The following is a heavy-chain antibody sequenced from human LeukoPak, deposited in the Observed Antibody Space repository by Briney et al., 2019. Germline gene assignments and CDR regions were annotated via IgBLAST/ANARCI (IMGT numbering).Heavy chain of an antibody. D-gene: IGHD3-10*01. CDR3: ARDRLWFGESSWAFDI. V-gene: IGHV3-30-3*01. J-gene: IGHJ3*02. CDR1: GFTFSSYA. CDR2: TSYDGSNK. Sequence: HPGGSLRLSCAASGFTFSSYAMHWVRQPPGKGLEWVAATSYDGSNKYYAESVKGRFTISRDNSEKTLYLQMNGLRAEDTAMYYCARDRLWFGESSWAFDIWGQGTMVTVSS.